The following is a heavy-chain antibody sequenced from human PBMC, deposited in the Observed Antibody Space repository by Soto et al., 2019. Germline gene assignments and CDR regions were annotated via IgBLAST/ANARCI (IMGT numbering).Heavy chain of an antibody. D-gene: IGHD5-12*01. J-gene: IGHJ6*02. CDR1: GFTFDDYA. CDR3: AKDMGGGYYHYYYYYGMDV. V-gene: IGHV3-43D*03. Sequence: GGSLRLSCAASGFTFDDYAMHWVRQAPGKGLEWVSLISWDGGSTYYADSVKGRFTISRDNSKNSLYLQMNSLRAEDTDLYYCAKDMGGGYYHYYYYYGMDVWGQGSTVTVSS. CDR2: ISWDGGST.